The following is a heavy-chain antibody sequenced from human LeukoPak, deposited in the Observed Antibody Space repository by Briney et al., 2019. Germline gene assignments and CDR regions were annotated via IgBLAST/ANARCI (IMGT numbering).Heavy chain of an antibody. CDR2: ISGSGDST. D-gene: IGHD4-23*01. V-gene: IGHV3-23*01. J-gene: IGHJ4*02. CDR3: AKAVTAWRGYFDY. CDR1: GFTFSSYA. Sequence: EGSLRLSCAASGFTFSSYAMSWVRQAPGKGLEWVSAISGSGDSTYYADSVKGRFTISRDNSKNTLYLQMNSLRAEDTAVYYCAKAVTAWRGYFDYWGQGTLVTVSS.